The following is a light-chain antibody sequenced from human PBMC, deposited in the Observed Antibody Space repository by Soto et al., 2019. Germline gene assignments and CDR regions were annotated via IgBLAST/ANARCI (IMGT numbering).Light chain of an antibody. Sequence: EIVLTQSPATLSLSPGERATLACRASQSVSSYLAWYQQKPGQAPRLIIYDASHMATGIPARFSGSGSGTDFTLTISSLEPEDFAVYYCQQRSNWPPWTFDQGNKVEIK. J-gene: IGKJ1*01. V-gene: IGKV3-11*01. CDR2: DAS. CDR1: QSVSSY. CDR3: QQRSNWPPWT.